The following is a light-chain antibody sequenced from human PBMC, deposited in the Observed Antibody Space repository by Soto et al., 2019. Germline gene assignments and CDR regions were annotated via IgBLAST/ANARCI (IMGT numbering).Light chain of an antibody. J-gene: IGKJ1*01. CDR2: GAS. V-gene: IGKV3-20*01. CDR1: QSVSSSY. Sequence: EIVLTQSPGTLSLSPGERATLSCRASQSVSSSYLAWYQHKPGQAPRLLIYGASSRATGIPDRFSGSGSGTHFTLTISRLEPEDFATYYCQQYGSSSWTFGQGTKVDVK. CDR3: QQYGSSSWT.